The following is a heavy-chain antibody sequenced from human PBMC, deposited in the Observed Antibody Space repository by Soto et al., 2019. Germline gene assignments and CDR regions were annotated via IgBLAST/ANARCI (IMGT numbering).Heavy chain of an antibody. CDR1: GGSISSYY. CDR2: IYYSGST. D-gene: IGHD1-1*01. V-gene: IGHV4-59*01. J-gene: IGHJ4*02. CDR3: GRLATRYYFDY. Sequence: QVQLQESGPGLVKPSETLSLTCTVSGGSISSYYWSWIRQPPGKGLEWIGYIYYSGSTNYNPSLKIRVTISVDTSKNQFSLKMSSVTAADTAVYYCGRLATRYYFDYWGQGTLVTVSS.